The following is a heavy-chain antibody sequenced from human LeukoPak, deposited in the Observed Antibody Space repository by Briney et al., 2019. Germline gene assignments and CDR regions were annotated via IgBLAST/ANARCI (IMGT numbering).Heavy chain of an antibody. V-gene: IGHV3-33*06. D-gene: IGHD4-11*01. CDR1: GFTFSHYG. CDR2: IWSDATNM. J-gene: IGHJ5*02. Sequence: GGSLRLSCATSGFTFSHYGMHWVRQAPGKGLEWVAVIWSDATNMYYEDSVKGRFIISRDNSKNTIYLQMNSLRVEDTAVHYCAKDAQRGFDYSNSLQSWGQGTLVTVSS. CDR3: AKDAQRGFDYSNSLQS.